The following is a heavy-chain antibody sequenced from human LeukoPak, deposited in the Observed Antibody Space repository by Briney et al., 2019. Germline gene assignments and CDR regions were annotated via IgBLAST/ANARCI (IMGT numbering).Heavy chain of an antibody. D-gene: IGHD3-22*01. V-gene: IGHV3-23*01. CDR1: GFTFNIYA. CDR2: ITASGSSA. J-gene: IGHJ4*02. CDR3: AREDSSGYFYDYFDY. Sequence: GGSLRLSCAASGFTFNIYAMSWVRQAPGKGLEWVSAITASGSSAYYTDSVKGRFTVSRDNSKNTLYLQMNSLGAEDTAVYYCAREDSSGYFYDYFDYWGQGTLVTVSS.